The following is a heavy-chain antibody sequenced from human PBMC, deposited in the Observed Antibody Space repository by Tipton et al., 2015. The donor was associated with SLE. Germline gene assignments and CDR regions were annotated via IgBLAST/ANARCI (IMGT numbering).Heavy chain of an antibody. D-gene: IGHD6-19*01. V-gene: IGHV4-4*09. CDR2: IYTSGST. CDR1: GGSISSYY. CDR3: ARDRGGSVAGPDY. Sequence: LRLSCTVSGGSISSYYWSWIRQSPGKGLEWIGYIYTSGSTNYNPSLKSRVTMSVDTSKNQFSLKLSSVTAADTAVYYCARDRGGSVAGPDYWGQGTLVTVSS. J-gene: IGHJ4*02.